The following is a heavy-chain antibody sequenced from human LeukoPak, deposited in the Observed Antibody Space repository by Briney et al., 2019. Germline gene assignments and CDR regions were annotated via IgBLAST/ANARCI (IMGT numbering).Heavy chain of an antibody. D-gene: IGHD3-10*01. CDR1: GFTFSSYA. Sequence: PGGSLRLSCAASGFTFSSYAMSWVRQAPGKGLEWVSAISGSGGSTYYANSVKGRFTISRDNSKNTLYLQMNSLRAEDTAVYYCAKAQGMVRGVIDAFDIWGQGAMVTVSS. V-gene: IGHV3-23*01. CDR2: ISGSGGST. J-gene: IGHJ3*02. CDR3: AKAQGMVRGVIDAFDI.